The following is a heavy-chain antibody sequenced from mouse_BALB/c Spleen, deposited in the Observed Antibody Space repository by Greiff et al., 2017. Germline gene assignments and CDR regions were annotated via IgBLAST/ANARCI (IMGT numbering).Heavy chain of an antibody. CDR2: IRLKSNNYAT. V-gene: IGHV6-6*02. J-gene: IGHJ4*01. CDR1: GFTFSNYW. D-gene: IGHD2-2*01. CDR3: TRIYYGYDGYYAMDY. Sequence: DVQLVESGGGLVQPGGSMKLSCVASGFTFSNYWMNWVRQSPEKGLEWVAEIRLKSNNYATHYAESVKGRFTISRDDSKSSVYLQMNNLRAEDTGIYYCTRIYYGYDGYYAMDYWGQGTSVTVSS.